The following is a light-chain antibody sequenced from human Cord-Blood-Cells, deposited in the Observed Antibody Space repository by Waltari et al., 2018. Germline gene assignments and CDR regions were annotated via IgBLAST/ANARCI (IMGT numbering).Light chain of an antibody. J-gene: IGKJ3*01. CDR1: QSISSY. CDR3: QQSYSTPPFT. Sequence: EIQMTQSPSSLSASVGDRVTITFRASQSISSYLNWYQQKPGKAPKLLIYAASSLQSGVPSRFSGSGSGTDFTLTISSLQPEDFATYYCQQSYSTPPFTFGPGTKVDIK. V-gene: IGKV1-39*01. CDR2: AAS.